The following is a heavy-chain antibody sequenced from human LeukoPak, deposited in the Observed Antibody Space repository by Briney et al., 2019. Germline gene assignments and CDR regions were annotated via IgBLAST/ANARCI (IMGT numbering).Heavy chain of an antibody. V-gene: IGHV3-21*01. D-gene: IGHD3-10*01. J-gene: IGHJ4*02. CDR2: ISSSSSYI. Sequence: GRSLRLSCAASGFTFSSYSMNWVRQAPGKGLEWVSSISSSSSYIYYADSVKGRFTISRDNAKNSLYLQMNSLRAEDTAVYYCARAVVWFGESSFDYWGQGTLVTVSS. CDR1: GFTFSSYS. CDR3: ARAVVWFGESSFDY.